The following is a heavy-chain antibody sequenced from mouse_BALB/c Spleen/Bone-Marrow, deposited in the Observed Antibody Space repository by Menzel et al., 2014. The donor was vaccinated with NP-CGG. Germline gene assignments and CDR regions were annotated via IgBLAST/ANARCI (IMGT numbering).Heavy chain of an antibody. D-gene: IGHD2-3*01. V-gene: IGHV10-1*02. Sequence: EVHLVESGGGLVQPKGSLKLSCAASGFTFNVYALHWVRQAPGKGLEWVALIRSKSNSYATYYADSVKDRFTISRDDSQTMLYLQKNNLKTEDTAMYYCGRANSYDFYYAMDYWGQGTSVTVSS. CDR3: GRANSYDFYYAMDY. CDR1: GFTFNVYA. J-gene: IGHJ4*01. CDR2: IRSKSNSYAT.